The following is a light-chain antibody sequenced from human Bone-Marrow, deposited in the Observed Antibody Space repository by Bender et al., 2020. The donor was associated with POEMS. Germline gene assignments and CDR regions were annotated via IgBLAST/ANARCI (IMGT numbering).Light chain of an antibody. V-gene: IGLV3-19*01. J-gene: IGLJ2*01. CDR3: NSRDMTGNSLTLL. Sequence: GKNNRPSGIPDRFSGSVSENTSSLTITETQAEDEADYYCNSRDMTGNSLTLLFGGGTRLTVL. CDR2: GKN.